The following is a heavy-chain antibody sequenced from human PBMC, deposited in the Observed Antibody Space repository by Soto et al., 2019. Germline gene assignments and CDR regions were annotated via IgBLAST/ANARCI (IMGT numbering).Heavy chain of an antibody. Sequence: QVQLVQSGAEVKKPGSSVKVSCKASGGTFNSYAISWVRQAPGQGLEWMGGTIPIFRTADYAQKFQGRVTITADESTSTADMELSSLRSEDTAVYYCTSQQLGPSYYYGMDVWGQGTTVTVSS. D-gene: IGHD6-6*01. CDR3: TSQQLGPSYYYGMDV. CDR2: TIPIFRTA. V-gene: IGHV1-69*12. J-gene: IGHJ6*02. CDR1: GGTFNSYA.